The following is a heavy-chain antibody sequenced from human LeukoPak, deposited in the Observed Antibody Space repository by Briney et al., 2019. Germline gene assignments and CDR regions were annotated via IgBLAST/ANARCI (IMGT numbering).Heavy chain of an antibody. CDR1: GGSIRSSYYY. J-gene: IGHJ4*02. CDR2: IYDSGST. Sequence: SETLSLTCTVSGGSIRSSYYYWGWIRQPPGKGLEWIGSIYDSGSTYYNPSLKSRVTISVDTSKNQFSLKLNSVTAADTAVYYCARGPITMVRGVFDYWGQGTLVTVSS. CDR3: ARGPITMVRGVFDY. V-gene: IGHV4-39*01. D-gene: IGHD3-10*01.